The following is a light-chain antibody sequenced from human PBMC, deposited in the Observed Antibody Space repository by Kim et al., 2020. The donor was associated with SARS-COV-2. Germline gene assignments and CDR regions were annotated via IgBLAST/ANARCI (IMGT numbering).Light chain of an antibody. CDR1: QNLESW. CDR2: DAS. V-gene: IGKV1-5*01. CDR3: QQYNSYSYS. J-gene: IGKJ2*01. Sequence: DIHLTQSPSSLPASLGGRVTITCRASQNLESWLAWYQQRPRQPPKLLIYDASILQSGVPSRFSGNGSGTEFSLTISNLQPDDFATYFCQQYNSYSYSFGQGTKLEIK.